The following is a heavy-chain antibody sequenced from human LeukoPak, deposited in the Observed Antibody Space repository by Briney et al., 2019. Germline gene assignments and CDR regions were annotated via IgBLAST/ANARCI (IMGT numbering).Heavy chain of an antibody. Sequence: SETLSLTCTVSGGSISSYYWSWIRQPAGKGLEWIGRIYTSGSTNYNPSLKSRVTMSVDTSKNQFSLKLSSVTAADTAVYYCARLGSSSSHPSSDWSQGTLVTVSS. V-gene: IGHV4-4*07. D-gene: IGHD6-6*01. CDR3: ARLGSSSSHPSSD. J-gene: IGHJ4*02. CDR2: IYTSGST. CDR1: GGSISSYY.